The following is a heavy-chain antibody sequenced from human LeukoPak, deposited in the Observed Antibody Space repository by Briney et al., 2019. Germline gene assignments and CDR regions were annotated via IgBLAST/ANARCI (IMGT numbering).Heavy chain of an antibody. CDR1: GFSLSRYW. Sequence: PGGSLRLSCAVSGFSLSRYWMHWVRQVPGTGLVCFSHINSDEATTTSADSVKGRFTISTDKAKSTLYLQMNSLKAEDTAVYYCARDFIVGVSTLGFDLWGQGAMVTVSS. CDR3: ARDFIVGVSTLGFDL. V-gene: IGHV3-74*01. D-gene: IGHD1-26*01. J-gene: IGHJ3*01. CDR2: INSDEATT.